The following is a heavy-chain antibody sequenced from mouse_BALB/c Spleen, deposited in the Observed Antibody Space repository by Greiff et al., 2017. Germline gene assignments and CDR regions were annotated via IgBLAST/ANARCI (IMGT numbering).Heavy chain of an antibody. CDR1: GYSFTGYF. CDR3: ARDGNYAMDY. D-gene: IGHD2-1*01. J-gene: IGHJ4*01. V-gene: IGHV1-20*02. Sequence: VQLKESGPELVKPGASVKISCKASGYSFTGYFMNWVMQSHGKSLEWIGRINPYNGDTFYNQKFKGKATLTVDKSSSTAHMALRSLASEDSAVYYCARDGNYAMDYWGQGTSVTVSS. CDR2: INPYNGDT.